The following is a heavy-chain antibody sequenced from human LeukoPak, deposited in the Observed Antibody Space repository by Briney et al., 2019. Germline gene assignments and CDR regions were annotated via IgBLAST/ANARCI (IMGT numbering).Heavy chain of an antibody. CDR2: IKRKSGGGTT. Sequence: GGSLRLSCAASGFTFSSYWMSWVRQAPGKGLAWLGRIKRKSGGGTTDYAAPVKGRFTISRDDSTNTLYLQMSSLKTEDTGVYYCTTDRIYDGSGYYPPYYYYYMNVWGKGATVTVSS. J-gene: IGHJ6*03. CDR3: TTDRIYDGSGYYPPYYYYYMNV. CDR1: GFTFSSYW. V-gene: IGHV3-15*01. D-gene: IGHD3-22*01.